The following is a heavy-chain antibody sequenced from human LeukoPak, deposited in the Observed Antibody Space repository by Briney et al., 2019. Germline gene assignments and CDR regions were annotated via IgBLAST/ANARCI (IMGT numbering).Heavy chain of an antibody. CDR1: GYTFTGYY. V-gene: IGHV1-2*02. Sequence: ASVKVSCKASGYTFTGYYMHWVRQAPGQGLEWMGWINPNSGGTNYAQKFQGRVTMTRDTSISTAYMELSRLRSDDTAVYYCARREGGSSISPPVDYWGQGTLVTVSS. CDR2: INPNSGGT. D-gene: IGHD2-2*01. J-gene: IGHJ4*02. CDR3: ARREGGSSISPPVDY.